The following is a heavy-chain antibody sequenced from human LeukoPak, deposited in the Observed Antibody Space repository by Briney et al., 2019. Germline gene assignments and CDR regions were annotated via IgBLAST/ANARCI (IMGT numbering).Heavy chain of an antibody. Sequence: GGSLRLSRAASGFTFNMYWMTWVRQAPGKGLESVAYINKDGSDKYYVDSVRGRFTVSRDNAKNSLYLQMNSLRAEDTAVYYCARDAGYGGNSDYWGQGTLVTVSS. CDR3: ARDAGYGGNSDY. V-gene: IGHV3-7*01. J-gene: IGHJ4*02. D-gene: IGHD4-23*01. CDR1: GFTFNMYW. CDR2: INKDGSDK.